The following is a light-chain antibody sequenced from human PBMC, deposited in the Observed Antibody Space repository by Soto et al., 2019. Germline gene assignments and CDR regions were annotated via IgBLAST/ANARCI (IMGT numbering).Light chain of an antibody. CDR1: SSNIGAGYD. V-gene: IGLV1-40*01. J-gene: IGLJ2*01. Sequence: QLVLTQPPSVSGAPGQRVTISCTGSSSNIGAGYDVHWYQQLPGTAPKVLIYDNNNRPSGVPDRFSGSKSGTSAFLAITGLQAEDEADYYCHSYDVSLSGPVFGGGTKLTVL. CDR3: HSYDVSLSGPV. CDR2: DNN.